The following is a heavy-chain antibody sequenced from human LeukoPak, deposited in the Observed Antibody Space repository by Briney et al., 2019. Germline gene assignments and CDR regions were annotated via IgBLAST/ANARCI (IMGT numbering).Heavy chain of an antibody. CDR3: ARANTYDSNYYYGMDV. D-gene: IGHD5-12*01. V-gene: IGHV3-33*08. Sequence: GGSLRLSCAASGFTFSSYSMNWVRQAPGKGLEWVAVIWYDGSNKYYADSVKGRFTISRDNSKNTLYLQMNSLRAEDTAVYYCARANTYDSNYYYGMDVWGQGTTVTVSS. J-gene: IGHJ6*02. CDR1: GFTFSSYS. CDR2: IWYDGSNK.